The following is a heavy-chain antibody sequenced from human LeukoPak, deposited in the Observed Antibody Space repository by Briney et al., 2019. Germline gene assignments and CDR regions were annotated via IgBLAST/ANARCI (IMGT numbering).Heavy chain of an antibody. D-gene: IGHD6-19*01. CDR2: IYHSGST. Sequence: SQTLSLTCAVSGGSISSGGYSWSWIRQPPGKGLEWIGYIYHSGSTYYNPSLKSRVTISVDTSKNQFSLKLSSVTAADTAVYYCARHYYSSGWLYYFDYWGQGALVTVSS. J-gene: IGHJ4*02. CDR1: GGSISSGGYS. CDR3: ARHYYSSGWLYYFDY. V-gene: IGHV4-30-2*01.